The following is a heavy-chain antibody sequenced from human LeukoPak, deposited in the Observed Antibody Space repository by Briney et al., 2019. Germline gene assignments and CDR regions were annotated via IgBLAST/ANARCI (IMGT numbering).Heavy chain of an antibody. CDR1: GDSISNYY. V-gene: IGHV4-59*01. CDR2: MYYSGST. J-gene: IGHJ5*02. CDR3: ARLATLSTVAARGRTWFDA. D-gene: IGHD6-6*01. Sequence: SETLSLTCNVSGDSISNYYCSWIRQPPGKGLEWIGYMYYSGSTNYNPSLKSRVTISVDASKNHFSLKVSSVTAADTAVYYCARLATLSTVAARGRTWFDAWGQGTLVTVSS.